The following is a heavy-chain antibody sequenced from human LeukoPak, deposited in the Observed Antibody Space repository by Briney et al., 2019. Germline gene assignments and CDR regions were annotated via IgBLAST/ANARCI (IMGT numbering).Heavy chain of an antibody. CDR1: GFTFSSYA. V-gene: IGHV3-23*01. CDR2: ISGSGGST. J-gene: IGHJ4*02. Sequence: GGSLRLSCAASGFTFSSYAMSWVRQAPRKGLEWVSAISGSGGSTYYADSVKGRFTISRDNSKNTLYLQMNSLRAEDTAVYYCARVGLGTGSYFDYWGQGTLVTVSS. D-gene: IGHD7-27*01. CDR3: ARVGLGTGSYFDY.